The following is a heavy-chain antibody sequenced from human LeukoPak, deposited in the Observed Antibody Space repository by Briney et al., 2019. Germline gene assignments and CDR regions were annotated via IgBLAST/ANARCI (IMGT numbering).Heavy chain of an antibody. V-gene: IGHV4-34*01. J-gene: IGHJ4*02. CDR2: INHSGST. D-gene: IGHD3-16*02. CDR1: GGSFSGYY. CDR3: ARMSSSIMITFGGVIVRHYYFDY. Sequence: PSETLSLTCAVYGGSFSGYYWSWIRQSPGKGLEWIGEINHSGSTNYNPSLKSRVTISVDTSKNQFSLKLSSVTAADTAVYYCARMSSSIMITFGGVIVRHYYFDYWGQGTLVTVSS.